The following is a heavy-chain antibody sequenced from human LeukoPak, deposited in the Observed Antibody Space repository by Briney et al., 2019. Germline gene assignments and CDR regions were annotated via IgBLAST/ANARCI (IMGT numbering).Heavy chain of an antibody. D-gene: IGHD4-23*01. Sequence: SQTLSLTCIVSGGSISSGDYYWSWIRQPPGKGLEWIGYIYYTGSTYYNPSLKSRVTISVDTSKNQFSLKLSSVTAADTAVYYCARGGVFSAVGFDYWGQGTLVTVSS. CDR2: IYYTGST. V-gene: IGHV4-30-4*08. CDR3: ARGGVFSAVGFDY. J-gene: IGHJ4*02. CDR1: GGSISSGDYY.